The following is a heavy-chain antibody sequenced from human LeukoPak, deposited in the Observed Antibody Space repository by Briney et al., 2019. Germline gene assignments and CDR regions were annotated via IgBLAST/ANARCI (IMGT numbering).Heavy chain of an antibody. CDR3: TTVGRGYSSWGDYYYYYMDV. V-gene: IGHV3-15*01. CDR1: GFTFSNTW. Sequence: PGGSLRLSCAASGFTFSNTWTTWVRHAPGRGPEWVGRIKSKTDGRTTNYAAPVKARPTISRAASTTTICLQMNSLKTTHTAMNYCTTVGRGYSSWGDYYYYYMDVWGKGTTVTISS. D-gene: IGHD6-19*01. J-gene: IGHJ6*03. CDR2: IKSKTDGRTT.